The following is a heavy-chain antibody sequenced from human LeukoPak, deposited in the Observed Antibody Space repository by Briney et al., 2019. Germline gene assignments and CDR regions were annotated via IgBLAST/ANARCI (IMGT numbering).Heavy chain of an antibody. D-gene: IGHD3-22*01. CDR2: IRGKGDSYST. CDR3: RGAYYDSGGPEYYFGY. V-gene: IGHV3-73*01. Sequence: GGSLRLSCAASGFTFSGSALHWVRQASGKGLEWVGRIRGKGDSYSTAYAASVKGRFTISRDDSKNTAYLQMNSLKTEDTAVYYCRGAYYDSGGPEYYFGYWGQGTLVTVSS. J-gene: IGHJ4*02. CDR1: GFTFSGSA.